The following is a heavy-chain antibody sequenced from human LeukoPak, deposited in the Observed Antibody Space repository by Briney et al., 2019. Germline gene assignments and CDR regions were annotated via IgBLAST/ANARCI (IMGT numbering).Heavy chain of an antibody. Sequence: GGSLRLSCAASGFTFSSYEMNWVRQAPGKGLEWVSYISSSGSTIYYADSVKGRFTISRDNAKNSLYLQMNSLRAEDTAVYYCAKPRFGDPTSEFDYWGQGTLVTVSS. CDR1: GFTFSSYE. V-gene: IGHV3-48*03. D-gene: IGHD4-17*01. J-gene: IGHJ4*02. CDR2: ISSSGSTI. CDR3: AKPRFGDPTSEFDY.